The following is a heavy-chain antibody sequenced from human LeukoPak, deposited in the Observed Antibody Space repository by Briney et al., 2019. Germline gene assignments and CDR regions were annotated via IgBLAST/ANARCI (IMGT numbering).Heavy chain of an antibody. CDR3: ARRKDSSGSGAFDI. Sequence: PGGSLRLSCAASGFTFSSYSMNWVRQAPGKGLEWVSSISSSSSYIYYADSVEGRFTISRDNAKNSLYLQMNSLRAEDTAVYYCARRKDSSGSGAFDIWGQGTMVTVSS. CDR1: GFTFSSYS. V-gene: IGHV3-21*01. D-gene: IGHD6-19*01. CDR2: ISSSSSYI. J-gene: IGHJ3*02.